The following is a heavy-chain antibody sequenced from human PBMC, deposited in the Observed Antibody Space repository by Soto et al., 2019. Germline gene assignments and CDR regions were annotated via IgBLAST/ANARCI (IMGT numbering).Heavy chain of an antibody. J-gene: IGHJ4*02. V-gene: IGHV2-5*02. CDR1: GFSLSTREVG. D-gene: IGHD3-10*01. Sequence: SGPTLVNPTQTLTLTCTFSGFSLSTREVGVGWIRQPPGKALEWLALIYWDGDKRYRPSLKSRLTIAKDTSKNLVILIMTNMDPEDTATYYCAHRAYYYGSGSYYTHWGQGSLVTVSS. CDR3: AHRAYYYGSGSYYTH. CDR2: IYWDGDK.